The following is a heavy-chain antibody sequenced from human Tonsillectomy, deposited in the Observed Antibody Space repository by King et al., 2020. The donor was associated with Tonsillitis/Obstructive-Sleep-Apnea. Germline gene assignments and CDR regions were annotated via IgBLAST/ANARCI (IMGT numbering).Heavy chain of an antibody. Sequence: VQLVESGAEVKKPGSSVKVSCKASGGTFSSYAISWVRQAPGQGLEWMGGIIPIFGTANYAQKFQGRVTITADESTSTAYMELSSLRSEDTAVYYCARESVRFGDTKGRWFDPWGQGTLVTVSS. CDR2: IIPIFGTA. CDR1: GGTFSSYA. J-gene: IGHJ5*02. V-gene: IGHV1-69*01. D-gene: IGHD3-10*01. CDR3: ARESVRFGDTKGRWFDP.